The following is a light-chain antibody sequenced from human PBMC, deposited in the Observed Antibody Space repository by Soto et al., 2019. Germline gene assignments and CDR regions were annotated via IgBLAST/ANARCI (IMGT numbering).Light chain of an antibody. CDR2: EVT. CDR1: SSDVGGYDY. J-gene: IGLJ2*01. Sequence: QSVLTQPASVSASPGQSITISCTGTSSDVGGYDYVSWYQQHPGKAPKLMIYEVTTRPSGVSSRFSGSKSGSTASLTISGLQAEDEADYYCSSYSITSTRIFGGGTKSPS. V-gene: IGLV2-14*01. CDR3: SSYSITSTRI.